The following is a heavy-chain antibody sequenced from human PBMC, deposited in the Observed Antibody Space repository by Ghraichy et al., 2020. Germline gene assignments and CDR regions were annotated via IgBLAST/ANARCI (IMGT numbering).Heavy chain of an antibody. Sequence: SETLSLTCTVSGGSISSYYWSWIRQPPGKGLEWIGYIYYSGSTNYNPSLKSRVTISVDTSKNQFSLKLSSVTAADTAVYYCASYGDYDSRWFDPWGQGTLVTVSS. D-gene: IGHD4-17*01. V-gene: IGHV4-59*01. CDR2: IYYSGST. CDR3: ASYGDYDSRWFDP. CDR1: GGSISSYY. J-gene: IGHJ5*02.